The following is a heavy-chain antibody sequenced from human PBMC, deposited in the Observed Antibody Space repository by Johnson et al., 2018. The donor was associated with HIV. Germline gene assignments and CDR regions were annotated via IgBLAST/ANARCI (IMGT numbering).Heavy chain of an antibody. Sequence: VQLVDTGGGLIQPGGSLRLSCAASGFTFSSYAMHWVRQAPGKGLEWVAVISYAGSNKYYADSVKGRFTISRDIAKNTLYLLMNSLRPDDTAVYYCARVQITYDYDSSAYQAFDIWGQGTMVTVSS. CDR1: GFTFSSYA. CDR3: ARVQITYDYDSSAYQAFDI. V-gene: IGHV3-30-3*01. D-gene: IGHD3-22*01. J-gene: IGHJ3*02. CDR2: ISYAGSNK.